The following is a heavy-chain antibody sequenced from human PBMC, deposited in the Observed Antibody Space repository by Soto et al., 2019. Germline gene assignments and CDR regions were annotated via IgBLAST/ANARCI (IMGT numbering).Heavy chain of an antibody. CDR2: ISSSGSTI. J-gene: IGHJ5*02. V-gene: IGHV3-11*01. CDR3: ARAWSVITPDWFDP. Sequence: GGSLRLSCAASGFTFSDYYMSWIRQAPGKGLEWVSYISSSGSTIYYADSVKGRFTISRDNAKNSLYLQMNSLRAEDTAMYYCARAWSVITPDWFDPWGQGTLVTVSS. CDR1: GFTFSDYY. D-gene: IGHD3-22*01.